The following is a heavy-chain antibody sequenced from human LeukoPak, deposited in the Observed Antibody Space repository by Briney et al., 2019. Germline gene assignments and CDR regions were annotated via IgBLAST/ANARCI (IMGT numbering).Heavy chain of an antibody. D-gene: IGHD3-22*01. CDR1: GGSISSYY. J-gene: IGHJ4*02. CDR2: IYTSGST. V-gene: IGHV4-4*07. CDR3: ARDAGYYDSSGYQALFDY. Sequence: SETLSLTCTVSGGSISSYYWSWIRQPAGKGLERIGRIYTSGSTNYNPSLKSRVTMSVDTSKNLFSLKLSSVTAADTAVYYCARDAGYYDSSGYQALFDYWGQGTLVTVSS.